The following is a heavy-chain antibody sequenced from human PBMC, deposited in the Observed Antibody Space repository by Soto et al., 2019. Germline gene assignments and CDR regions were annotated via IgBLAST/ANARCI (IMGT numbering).Heavy chain of an antibody. CDR2: ISYDGSNK. Sequence: GGSLRLSCAASGFTFSSYAMHWVRQAPGKGLEWVAVISYDGSNKYYADSVKGRFTTSRDNSKNTLYLQMNSLRAEDTAVYYCARVGSTSHPLVYYYYYGMDVWGQGTTVTVSS. CDR3: ARVGSTSHPLVYYYYYGMDV. D-gene: IGHD2-2*01. J-gene: IGHJ6*02. V-gene: IGHV3-30-3*01. CDR1: GFTFSSYA.